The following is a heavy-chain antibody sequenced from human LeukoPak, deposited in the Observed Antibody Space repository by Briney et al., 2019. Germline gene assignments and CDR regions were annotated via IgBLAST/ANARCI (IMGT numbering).Heavy chain of an antibody. CDR1: GFTFSNYS. D-gene: IGHD6-19*01. J-gene: IGHJ4*02. Sequence: PGGSLRLSCAASGFTFSNYSMNWVHQAPGKGLEWVSYISSSSSAIYYADSVKGRFTISRDNAKNSLYLQMNSLRDEDTAVYYCARRGSSGLYYFDYWGQGILVTVSS. CDR2: ISSSSSAI. V-gene: IGHV3-48*02. CDR3: ARRGSSGLYYFDY.